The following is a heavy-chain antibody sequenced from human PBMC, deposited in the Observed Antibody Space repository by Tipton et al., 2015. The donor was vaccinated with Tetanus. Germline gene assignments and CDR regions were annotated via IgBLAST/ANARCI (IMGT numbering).Heavy chain of an antibody. Sequence: TLSLTCTVSGASLRGGDYHWSWIRQPPGKGLEWLAYISGSGTTNSNYYLKSRITMTQDTSRNQFSLKLTSVTDADTAVYYCVRDHARACGGDCYPGGFDIWGQGTMVSVSS. D-gene: IGHD2-21*02. CDR2: ISGSGTT. V-gene: IGHV4-61*08. J-gene: IGHJ3*02. CDR1: GASLRGGDYH. CDR3: VRDHARACGGDCYPGGFDI.